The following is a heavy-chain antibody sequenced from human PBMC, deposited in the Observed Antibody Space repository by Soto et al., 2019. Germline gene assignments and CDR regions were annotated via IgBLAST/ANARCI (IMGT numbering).Heavy chain of an antibody. J-gene: IGHJ4*02. CDR3: ARNKITGLFGY. CDR2: INHSGST. CDR1: GGSFSGYY. D-gene: IGHD2-8*02. Sequence: PSETLSLTCAVYGGSFSGYYWTWIRQPPGTGLEWIGEINHSGSTNYTPSLKSRVTISVDTSNNQSSRKLTSVTAADTAVDYCARNKITGLFGYWGQETLVTVSS. V-gene: IGHV4-34*01.